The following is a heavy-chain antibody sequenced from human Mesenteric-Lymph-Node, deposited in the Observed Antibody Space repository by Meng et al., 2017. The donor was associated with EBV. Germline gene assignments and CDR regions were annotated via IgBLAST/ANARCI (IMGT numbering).Heavy chain of an antibody. CDR3: ARITFGGAIGD. CDR2: IFHSGGT. CDR1: SGSKINGNW. J-gene: IGHJ4*02. V-gene: IGHV4-4*02. D-gene: IGHD3-16*02. Sequence: QGQRQDPAPELVSPSGTLSLTLPVSSGSKINGNWWSWVRQPPGKGLQWIGEIFHSGGTNYNPSLKSRVTISVDKSKNQFSLKVNSLTAADTAVYYCARITFGGAIGDWGQGTLVTVSS.